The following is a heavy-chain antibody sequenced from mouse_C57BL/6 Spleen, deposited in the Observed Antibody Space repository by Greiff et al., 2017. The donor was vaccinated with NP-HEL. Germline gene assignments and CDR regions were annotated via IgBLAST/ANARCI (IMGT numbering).Heavy chain of an antibody. CDR2: IYPGDGDT. J-gene: IGHJ1*03. Sequence: QVQLQQSGPELVKPGASVKISCKASGYAFSSSWMNWVKQRPGKGLEWIGRIYPGDGDTNYNGKFKGKATLTADKSSSTAYMQLSSLTSEDSAVYFCARSSSNYEYFGVWGTGTTVTVSS. CDR3: ARSSSNYEYFGV. D-gene: IGHD2-5*01. CDR1: GYAFSSSW. V-gene: IGHV1-82*01.